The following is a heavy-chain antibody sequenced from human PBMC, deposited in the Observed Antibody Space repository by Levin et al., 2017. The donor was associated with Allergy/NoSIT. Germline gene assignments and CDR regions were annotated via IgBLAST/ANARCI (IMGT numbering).Heavy chain of an antibody. D-gene: IGHD3-10*01. V-gene: IGHV1-2*02. CDR1: GYTFTGYY. Sequence: VASVKVSCKASGYTFTGYYMHWVRQAPGQGLEWMGWINPNSGGTNYAQKFQGRVTMTRDTSISTAYMELSRLRSDDTAVYYCARVYYGSGRAPQPRDNWFDPWGQGTLVTVSS. J-gene: IGHJ5*02. CDR2: INPNSGGT. CDR3: ARVYYGSGRAPQPRDNWFDP.